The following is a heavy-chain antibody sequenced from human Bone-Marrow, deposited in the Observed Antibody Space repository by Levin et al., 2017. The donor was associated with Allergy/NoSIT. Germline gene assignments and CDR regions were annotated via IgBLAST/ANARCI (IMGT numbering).Heavy chain of an antibody. Sequence: GESLKISCKASGYTFKSYYIHWVRQAPGQGLERVGWISPNLGGDTNYAHKFEGRVTMTLDASINTVYMDLSGLTYDDTAVYYCARDWLFSGWYTTLGYWGQGTLVTVSS. CDR3: ARDWLFSGWYTTLGY. V-gene: IGHV1-2*02. CDR1: GYTFKSYY. J-gene: IGHJ4*02. D-gene: IGHD6-19*01. CDR2: ISPNLGGDT.